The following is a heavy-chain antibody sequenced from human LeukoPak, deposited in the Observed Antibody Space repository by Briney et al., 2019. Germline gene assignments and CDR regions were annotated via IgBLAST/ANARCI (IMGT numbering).Heavy chain of an antibody. CDR1: GFTFSNYW. Sequence: GGSLRLSCAASGFTFSNYWMHWVRQVPGKGLVWVSRIKSDGSSTTYADSVKGRFTISRDNAKNTLYLRMNSLRAEDTAVYYCATSQYYDSSGYRAFDIWGQGTMVTVSS. CDR2: IKSDGSST. J-gene: IGHJ3*02. D-gene: IGHD3-22*01. V-gene: IGHV3-74*01. CDR3: ATSQYYDSSGYRAFDI.